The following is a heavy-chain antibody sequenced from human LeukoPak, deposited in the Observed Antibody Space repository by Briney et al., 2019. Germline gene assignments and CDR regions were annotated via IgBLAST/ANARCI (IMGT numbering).Heavy chain of an antibody. Sequence: SETLSLTCTVSGGSMNSHYWSWIRQPPGKGLEWIAYIYYSGSTNYNPSLKSRVTISVDTSSNQFSLKLSSVTAADTAIYYCARLGGVAAPVSYWYFDLWGRGTLVTVSS. CDR2: IYYSGST. CDR3: ARLGGVAAPVSYWYFDL. J-gene: IGHJ2*01. D-gene: IGHD3-16*01. CDR1: GGSMNSHY. V-gene: IGHV4-59*08.